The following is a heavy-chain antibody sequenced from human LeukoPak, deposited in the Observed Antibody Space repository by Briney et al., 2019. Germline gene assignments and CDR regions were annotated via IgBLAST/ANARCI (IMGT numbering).Heavy chain of an antibody. V-gene: IGHV3-48*03. Sequence: GGSLRLSCAASGFTFRSYEMNWVRQAPGKGLEWLSYISTGGSPIYYADSVKGRFTISRDNTKNSLYVQMNSLRAEDTAAYYCARGGRGMDVWGQGTTVTVSS. D-gene: IGHD1-26*01. CDR3: ARGGRGMDV. J-gene: IGHJ6*02. CDR2: ISTGGSPI. CDR1: GFTFRSYE.